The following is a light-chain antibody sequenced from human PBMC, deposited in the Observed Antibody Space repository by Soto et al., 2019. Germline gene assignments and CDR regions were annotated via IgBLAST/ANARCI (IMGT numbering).Light chain of an antibody. CDR2: DDN. J-gene: IGLJ3*02. V-gene: IGLV1-40*01. CDR3: QSYDSGLSGSWV. Sequence: QSVLTQPPSVSGAPGQRVTISCTGSSSNIGAGYDVHWYQQLPGAAPNLLISDDNSRPSGVPDRFSGSKSGTSASLAISGLQAEDEADYYCQSYDSGLSGSWVFGGGTKLTVL. CDR1: SSNIGAGYD.